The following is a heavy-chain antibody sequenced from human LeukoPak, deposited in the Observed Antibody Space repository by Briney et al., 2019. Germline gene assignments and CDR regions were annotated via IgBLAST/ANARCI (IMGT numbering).Heavy chain of an antibody. Sequence: ASVKVSCKASGYTFTGYYMHWVRQAPGQGLEWMGWINPNSGGTNYAQKFQGRVTMTRDTSISTAYMELSSLRSEDTAVYYCARAVVVVPAASSDVYYYYMDVWGKGTTVTVSS. D-gene: IGHD2-2*01. J-gene: IGHJ6*03. CDR3: ARAVVVVPAASSDVYYYYMDV. CDR2: INPNSGGT. CDR1: GYTFTGYY. V-gene: IGHV1-2*02.